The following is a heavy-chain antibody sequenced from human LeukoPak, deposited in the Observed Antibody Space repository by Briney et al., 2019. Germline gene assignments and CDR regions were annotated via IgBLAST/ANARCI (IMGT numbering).Heavy chain of an antibody. CDR3: VRDRGSYRPIDY. D-gene: IGHD1-26*01. V-gene: IGHV3-21*01. Sequence: TGGSLRLSCAASTFTFSSYNMNWVRQAPGKGLEWVSSISSSGSYIYYRDSVKGRFTISRDNAENSLYLEMNSLRVEDMAIYYCVRDRGSYRPIDYWGQGTLVTVSS. CDR2: ISSSGSYI. J-gene: IGHJ4*02. CDR1: TFTFSSYN.